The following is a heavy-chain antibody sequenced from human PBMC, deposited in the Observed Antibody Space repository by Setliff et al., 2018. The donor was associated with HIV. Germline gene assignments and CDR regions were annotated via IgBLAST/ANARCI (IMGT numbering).Heavy chain of an antibody. CDR2: IKQDGSEK. J-gene: IGHJ4*02. D-gene: IGHD7-27*01. Sequence: GGSLRLSCAASGFTFSSYWMSWVRQAPGKGLEWVANIKQDGSEKSYVDSAKGRFTISRDNTQNSLYLQMNSLTAEDTAMYYCVAWGTGNFWGQGTLVTVSS. CDR3: VAWGTGNF. CDR1: GFTFSSYW. V-gene: IGHV3-7*03.